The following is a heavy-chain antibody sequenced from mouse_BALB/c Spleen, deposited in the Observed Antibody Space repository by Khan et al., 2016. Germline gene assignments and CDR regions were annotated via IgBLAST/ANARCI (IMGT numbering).Heavy chain of an antibody. CDR3: ARDGNYFDV. D-gene: IGHD2-1*01. V-gene: IGHV7-3*02. J-gene: IGHJ1*01. Sequence: EVELVESGGGLVQPGGSLRLSCATSGFTFTDYYMSWVRQPPGKALEWLGFIRNKANGYTTEYSASVKGRFTISRDNSQSILYLQMNTLRAEDSATYYCARDGNYFDVWGAGTTVTVSS. CDR2: IRNKANGYTT. CDR1: GFTFTDYY.